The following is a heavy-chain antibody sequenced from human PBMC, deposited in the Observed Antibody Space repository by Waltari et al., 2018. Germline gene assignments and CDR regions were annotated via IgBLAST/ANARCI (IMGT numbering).Heavy chain of an antibody. D-gene: IGHD3-10*01. CDR2: KKHTGRT. J-gene: IGHJ5*02. CDR3: ARGRGVDWFDP. Sequence: QVQLQQWGAGLLKPSETLSLTCAVYGGSFSGYYWSWIRQPPGKCLEWIGEKKHTGRTNHNPARKSRVTISVEPSKTQFSLKRSSVTAADTAVYYCARGRGVDWFDPWGQGTLVTVSS. V-gene: IGHV4-34*01. CDR1: GGSFSGYY.